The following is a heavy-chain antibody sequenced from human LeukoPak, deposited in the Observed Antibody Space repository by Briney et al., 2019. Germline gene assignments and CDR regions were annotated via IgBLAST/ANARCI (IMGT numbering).Heavy chain of an antibody. CDR2: INPNSGGT. V-gene: IGHV1-2*02. J-gene: IGHJ6*03. Sequence: ASVKVSCKASGYTFTGYYMHWVRQAPGQGLEWMGWINPNSGGTNYAQKFQGRVTMTRDTSISTAYMVLSRLRSDDTAVYYCARDENDFWSGYDYYYMDVWGKGTTVTVSS. D-gene: IGHD3-3*01. CDR1: GYTFTGYY. CDR3: ARDENDFWSGYDYYYMDV.